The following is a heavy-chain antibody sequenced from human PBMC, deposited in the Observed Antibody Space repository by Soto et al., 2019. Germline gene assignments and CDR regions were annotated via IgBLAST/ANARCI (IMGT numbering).Heavy chain of an antibody. V-gene: IGHV4-31*03. CDR1: GGSISSGGYY. Sequence: SETLSLTCTVSGGSISSGGYYWSWIRQHPGKGLEWIGYIYYSGSTYYNPSLKSRVTISVDTSKNQFSLKLSSVTAADTAVYYCASMPRASYGGYSYGNLDYWGQGTLVTVSS. J-gene: IGHJ4*02. D-gene: IGHD5-18*01. CDR3: ASMPRASYGGYSYGNLDY. CDR2: IYYSGST.